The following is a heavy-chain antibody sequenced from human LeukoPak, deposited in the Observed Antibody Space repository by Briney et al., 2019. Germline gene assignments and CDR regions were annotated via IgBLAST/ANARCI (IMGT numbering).Heavy chain of an antibody. J-gene: IGHJ6*02. V-gene: IGHV1-69*13. CDR2: IIPIFGTA. D-gene: IGHD2-21*02. Sequence: ASVKVSCKASGGTFSSYAISWVRQAPGQGLEWMGGIIPIFGTATYAQKFQGRVTITADESTSTAYMELSSLRSEDTAVYYCARGQSVVVTAPYGMDVWGQGTTVTVSS. CDR3: ARGQSVVVTAPYGMDV. CDR1: GGTFSSYA.